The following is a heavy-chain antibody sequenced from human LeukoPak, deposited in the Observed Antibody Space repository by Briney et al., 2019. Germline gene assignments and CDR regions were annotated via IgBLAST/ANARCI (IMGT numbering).Heavy chain of an antibody. CDR3: ARNAVVVVPSYYYYYMDV. J-gene: IGHJ6*03. V-gene: IGHV1-2*02. CDR2: IYPNSGGT. D-gene: IGHD2-15*01. CDR1: GYNFNDYY. Sequence: ASVKVSCKTSGYNFNDYYMHWVRQAPGQGLEWMGWIYPNSGGTNYAQKFQGRVTMTRDTSSTTVYMELSSLRSEDTAVYYCARNAVVVVPSYYYYYMDVWGKGTTVTISS.